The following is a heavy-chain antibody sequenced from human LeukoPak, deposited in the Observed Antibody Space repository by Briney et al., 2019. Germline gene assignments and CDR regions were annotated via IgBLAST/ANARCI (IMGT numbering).Heavy chain of an antibody. Sequence: GASVKVSCKTSGYTFTSYHINWVRQATGQGLEWMGWMNPYSGDRGYAQKFQGRVSITSDTSISTAYMELSSLRPDDTAVYFCARTTSLTASGYDYWGQGTLVTVSS. V-gene: IGHV1-8*03. J-gene: IGHJ4*02. CDR3: ARTTSLTASGYDY. D-gene: IGHD4-17*01. CDR1: GYTFTSYH. CDR2: MNPYSGDR.